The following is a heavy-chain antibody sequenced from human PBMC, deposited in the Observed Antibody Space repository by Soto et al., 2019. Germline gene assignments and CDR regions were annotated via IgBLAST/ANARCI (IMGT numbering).Heavy chain of an antibody. Sequence: QVQLVQSGAEVKKPGSSVKVSCKASGGIFSTYAISWLRQAPGQGLEWMGGIIPIFGTPNYAQRFQGRVTITADESTSTADMELSRRRSEDTAVYYCARDGDDDGSGNYYNRIDFWGQGTLVTVSS. J-gene: IGHJ4*02. V-gene: IGHV1-69*01. CDR3: ARDGDDDGSGNYYNRIDF. CDR2: IIPIFGTP. D-gene: IGHD3-10*01. CDR1: GGIFSTYA.